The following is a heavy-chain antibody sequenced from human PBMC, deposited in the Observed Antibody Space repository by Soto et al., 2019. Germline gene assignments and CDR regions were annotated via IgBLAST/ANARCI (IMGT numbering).Heavy chain of an antibody. V-gene: IGHV1-18*01. CDR2: ISAYNGNT. Sequence: GASVKVSCKASGYTFTSYGISWVRQAPGQGLEWMGWISAYNGNTNYAQKHQGRVTMTTDTSTSTAYMELRNLKTDDTAVYYCARKTETTFIYYYYGMDVWGQGTTVTRLL. J-gene: IGHJ6*02. CDR1: GYTFTSYG. CDR3: ARKTETTFIYYYYGMDV. D-gene: IGHD1-7*01.